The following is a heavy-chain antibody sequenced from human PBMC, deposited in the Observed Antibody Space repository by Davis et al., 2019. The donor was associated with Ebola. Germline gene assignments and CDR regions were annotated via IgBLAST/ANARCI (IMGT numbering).Heavy chain of an antibody. CDR1: GFTFSSYG. Sequence: SLKISCAASGFTFSSYGMHWVRQAPGKGLEWVAVISYDGSNKYYADSVKGRFTISRDNSKNTLYLQMNSLRAEDTAVYYCASEGYGDIIGDWGQGTLVTVSS. D-gene: IGHD1-20*01. J-gene: IGHJ4*02. CDR3: ASEGYGDIIGD. V-gene: IGHV3-30*03. CDR2: ISYDGSNK.